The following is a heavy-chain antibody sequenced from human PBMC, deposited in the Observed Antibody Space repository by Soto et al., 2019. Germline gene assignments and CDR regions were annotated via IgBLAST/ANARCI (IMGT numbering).Heavy chain of an antibody. D-gene: IGHD6-13*01. Sequence: PEEVSCKASGYTFTSYAMHCVRPDQGQRLEWMGWINAANGDTKYSPKFQGRVTITRDTSASTAYMELSSLRSEDTAVYYCVRRHVSATGIDWFDPWGQGTLVNVSA. CDR1: GYTFTSYA. CDR2: INAANGDT. CDR3: VRRHVSATGIDWFDP. V-gene: IGHV1-3*01. J-gene: IGHJ5*02.